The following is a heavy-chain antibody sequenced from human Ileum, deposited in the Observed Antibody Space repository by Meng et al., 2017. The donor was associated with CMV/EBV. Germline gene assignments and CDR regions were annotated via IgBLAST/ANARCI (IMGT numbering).Heavy chain of an antibody. D-gene: IGHD3-3*01. CDR3: AKDPRPYDFWSGYYLTWFDP. CDR2: IRYDGSNR. J-gene: IGHJ5*02. Sequence: SCGMHGVRRAPGKGVEWLAFIRYDGSNRYYADSVKGRFTISRDNSKNTLYLQMNSLRAEDTAVYYCAKDPRPYDFWSGYYLTWFDPWGQGTLVTVSS. V-gene: IGHV3-30*02. CDR1: SCG.